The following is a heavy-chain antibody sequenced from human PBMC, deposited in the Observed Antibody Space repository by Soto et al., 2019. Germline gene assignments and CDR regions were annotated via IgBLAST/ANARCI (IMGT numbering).Heavy chain of an antibody. CDR3: ARAGSSQNYYDSSGYGSWFDP. D-gene: IGHD3-22*01. CDR2: ISAYNGNT. Sequence: ASVKVSCKASGYTFTSYGISWVRQAPGQGLEWMGWISAYNGNTNYAQKLQGRVTMTTGTSTSTAYMELRSLRSDDTAVYYCARAGSSQNYYDSSGYGSWFDPWGQGTLVTVSS. V-gene: IGHV1-18*01. J-gene: IGHJ5*02. CDR1: GYTFTSYG.